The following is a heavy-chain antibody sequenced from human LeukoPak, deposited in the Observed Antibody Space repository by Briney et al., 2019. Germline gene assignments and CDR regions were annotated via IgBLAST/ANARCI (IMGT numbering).Heavy chain of an antibody. Sequence: SQTLSLTCTVSGGFISNGAYYWSWIRQYPGKGLEWIGYIYYTGSPYYSPSLKSRVTISIDTSKNQFSLRLSSLTAADTAVYYCARSPYHYDSTGYSFWFAPWGQGTLVTVSS. J-gene: IGHJ5*02. D-gene: IGHD3-22*01. CDR1: GGFISNGAYY. V-gene: IGHV4-31*03. CDR2: IYYTGSP. CDR3: ARSPYHYDSTGYSFWFAP.